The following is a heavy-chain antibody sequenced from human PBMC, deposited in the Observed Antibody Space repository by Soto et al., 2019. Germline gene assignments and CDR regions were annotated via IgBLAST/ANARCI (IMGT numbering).Heavy chain of an antibody. Sequence: QGQLVQSGPEMKKPGSSVKVSCKISGGTFSGTAINWVRQAPGQGQEWVGGIIPVFATTHYPQKFQVRVTITADDSTNTVYLELNRLRSDDTAVYPCVTAPHNKGFRFFHWGQGTRVTVSS. V-gene: IGHV1-69*01. CDR3: VTAPHNKGFRFFH. CDR1: GGTFSGTA. J-gene: IGHJ1*01. D-gene: IGHD1-1*01. CDR2: IIPVFATT.